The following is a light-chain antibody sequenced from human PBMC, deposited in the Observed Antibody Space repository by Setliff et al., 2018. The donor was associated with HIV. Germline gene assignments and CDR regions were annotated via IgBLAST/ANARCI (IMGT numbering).Light chain of an antibody. CDR3: QSSDSGVRV. Sequence: VLTQPPSVSGAPGQRVTISCTGSSSNIGAGYDVNWYRQFPGTAPKVLIYGDTNRPSGVPDRFSGSKSGTSASLAITGLQAEDEADYYCQSSDSGVRVFGGGTQLTVL. J-gene: IGLJ3*02. CDR2: GDT. V-gene: IGLV1-40*01. CDR1: SSNIGAGYD.